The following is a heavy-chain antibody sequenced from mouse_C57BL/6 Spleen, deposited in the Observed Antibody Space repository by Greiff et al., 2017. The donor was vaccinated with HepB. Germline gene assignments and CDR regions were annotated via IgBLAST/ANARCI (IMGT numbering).Heavy chain of an antibody. CDR1: GYTFTSYG. CDR3: ASGDYDAYAMDY. CDR2: IYPRSGNT. V-gene: IGHV1-81*01. D-gene: IGHD2-4*01. J-gene: IGHJ4*01. Sequence: VQRVESGAELARPGASVKLSCKASGYTFTSYGISWVKQRTGQGLEWIGEIYPRSGNTYYNEKFKGKATLTADKSSSTAYMELRSLTSEDSAVYFCASGDYDAYAMDYWGQGTSVTVSS.